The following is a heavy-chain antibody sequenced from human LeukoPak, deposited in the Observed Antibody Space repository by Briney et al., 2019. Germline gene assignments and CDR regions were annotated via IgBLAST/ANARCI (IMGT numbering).Heavy chain of an antibody. CDR2: ISAYNGNT. V-gene: IGHV1-18*01. J-gene: IGHJ1*01. CDR3: ARAGRIAVAGTKGWKYFQH. CDR1: GYTFTSYG. Sequence: ASVKVSCKASGYTFTSYGISWVRQAPGQGLEWMGWISAYNGNTNYAQKFQGRVTMTRDTSISTAYMELSRLRSDDTAVYYCARAGRIAVAGTKGWKYFQHWGQGTLVTVSS. D-gene: IGHD6-19*01.